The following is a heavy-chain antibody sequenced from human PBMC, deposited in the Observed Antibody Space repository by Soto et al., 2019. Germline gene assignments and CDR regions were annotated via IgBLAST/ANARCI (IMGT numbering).Heavy chain of an antibody. CDR1: GGSFSGYY. Sequence: SETLSLTCAVYGGSFSGYYWSWIRQPPGKGLEWIGEINHSGSTNYNPSLKSRVTISVDTSKNQFSLKLSSVTAADTAVYYCARGRDPPDAHIVVVVDANYSFDYWGQGTLVTVSS. J-gene: IGHJ4*02. V-gene: IGHV4-34*01. D-gene: IGHD2-15*01. CDR2: INHSGST. CDR3: ARGRDPPDAHIVVVVDANYSFDY.